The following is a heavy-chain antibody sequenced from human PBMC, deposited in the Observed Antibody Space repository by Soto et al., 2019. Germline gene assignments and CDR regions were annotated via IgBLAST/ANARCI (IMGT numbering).Heavy chain of an antibody. CDR2: ITWNSATI. V-gene: IGHV3-9*01. J-gene: IGHJ6*02. Sequence: EEQVVESGGGLIQPGGSLRLSCAASGFTFDDYGMHWVRQGPGKGLEWASGITWNSATIGYAASVKGPFTISRDNAKNSLYLQMSSLTTEDTAVYYCAKDRWARDSIDVWGQGTRVTVSS. CDR3: AKDRWARDSIDV. CDR1: GFTFDDYG.